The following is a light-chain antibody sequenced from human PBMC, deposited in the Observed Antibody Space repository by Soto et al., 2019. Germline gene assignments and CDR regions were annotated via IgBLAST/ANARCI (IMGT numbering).Light chain of an antibody. Sequence: EIVLTQSPGTLSLYPGERATLSCGASQSVSSSYLAWYQQKPGQTPRLLIYGASGRATGIPDRFSGSGSGTDFTLTISRLEPEDFAVYYCQQYGSSPPVTFGQGTRLEIK. V-gene: IGKV3-20*01. CDR2: GAS. J-gene: IGKJ5*01. CDR3: QQYGSSPPVT. CDR1: QSVSSSY.